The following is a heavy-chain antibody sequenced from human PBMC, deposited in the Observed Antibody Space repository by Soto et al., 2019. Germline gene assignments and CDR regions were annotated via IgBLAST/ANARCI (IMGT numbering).Heavy chain of an antibody. V-gene: IGHV1-69*13. Sequence: SVKVSCKASGGTFSSYAISWVRQAPGQGLEWMGGIIPIFGTANYAQKFQGRVTITADESTSTAYMELSSLRSEDTAVYYCATSYSQLDPFDYWGQGTLVTVSS. CDR2: IIPIFGTA. D-gene: IGHD1-1*01. J-gene: IGHJ4*02. CDR1: GGTFSSYA. CDR3: ATSYSQLDPFDY.